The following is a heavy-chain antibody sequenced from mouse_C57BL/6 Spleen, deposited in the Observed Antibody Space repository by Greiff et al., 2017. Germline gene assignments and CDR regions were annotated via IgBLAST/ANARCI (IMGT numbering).Heavy chain of an antibody. J-gene: IGHJ3*01. CDR1: GFNIKDYY. Sequence: VQLQQSGAELVRPGASVKLSCTATGFNIKDYYMHWVKQRPEQGLEWIGRIDPEDGDTEYDPKFQGKATMTADTSSNTAYLQLSSLTSEDTAVXYCTTERGFDGFAYWGQGTLVTVSA. CDR3: TTERGFDGFAY. CDR2: IDPEDGDT. V-gene: IGHV14-1*01.